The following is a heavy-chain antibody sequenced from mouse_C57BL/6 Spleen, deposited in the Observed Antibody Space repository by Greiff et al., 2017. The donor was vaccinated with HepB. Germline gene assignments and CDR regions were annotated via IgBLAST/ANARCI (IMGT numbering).Heavy chain of an antibody. CDR3: ARGGSLYAMDY. Sequence: VPVVESGAELARPGASVSLSCKASGYTFTSFGLSWVTPRTGQGLEWLVEIYPRSGNTYYNEKFKGKATLTADKSSSTAYMELRSLTSEDSAVYFCARGGSLYAMDYWGQGTSGTVSS. CDR1: GYTFTSFG. CDR2: IYPRSGNT. V-gene: IGHV1-81*01. J-gene: IGHJ4*01.